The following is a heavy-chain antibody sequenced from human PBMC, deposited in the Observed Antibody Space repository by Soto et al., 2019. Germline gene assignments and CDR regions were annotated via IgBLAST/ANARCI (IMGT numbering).Heavy chain of an antibody. J-gene: IGHJ6*02. CDR3: ARDVAGHCSSTCCYDYYYYGMDV. CDR2: IYYSGST. D-gene: IGHD2-2*01. V-gene: IGHV4-31*03. CDR1: GGSISSGGYY. Sequence: LSLTCTVSGGSISSGGYYWSWIRQHPGKGLEWIGYIYYSGSTYYNPSLKSRVTISVDTSKNQFSLKLSSVTAADTAVYYCARDVAGHCSSTCCYDYYYYGMDVWGQGTTVTVSS.